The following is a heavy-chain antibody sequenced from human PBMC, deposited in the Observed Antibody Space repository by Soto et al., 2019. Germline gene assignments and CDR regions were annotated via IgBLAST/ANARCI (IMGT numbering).Heavy chain of an antibody. D-gene: IGHD5-12*01. J-gene: IGHJ5*02. CDR2: INHSGST. CDR1: GGSFSGYY. V-gene: IGHV4-34*01. CDR3: ARAVDIVATRINWFDP. Sequence: QVQLQQWGAGLLKPSETLSLTCAVYGGSFSGYYWSWIRQPPGKGLEWIGEINHSGSTNYNPSLKSRVTISVDTSKNQFSLKLSSVTAADTAVYYCARAVDIVATRINWFDPWGQGTLVTVSS.